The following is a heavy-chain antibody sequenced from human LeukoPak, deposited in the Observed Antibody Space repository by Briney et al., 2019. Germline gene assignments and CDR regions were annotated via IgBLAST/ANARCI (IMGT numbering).Heavy chain of an antibody. V-gene: IGHV4-4*07. CDR1: GGSIGFYF. CDR2: INGNGVT. D-gene: IGHD3-9*01. Sequence: PSETLSLTCTVSGGSIGFYFWSWIRQSAGKGLEWIGRINGNGVTNNNPSLKSRLTMSVDTSKNQFSLKLSSVTAADTAVYYCARGADSNYDILTGYSRIYFDYWGQGTLVTVSS. J-gene: IGHJ4*02. CDR3: ARGADSNYDILTGYSRIYFDY.